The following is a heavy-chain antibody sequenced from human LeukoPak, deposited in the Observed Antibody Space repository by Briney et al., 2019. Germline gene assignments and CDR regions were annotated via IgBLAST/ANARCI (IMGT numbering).Heavy chain of an antibody. V-gene: IGHV4-39*01. D-gene: IGHD2-15*01. Sequence: SETLSPTCTVSGGSVTSTTYYWGWVRQPPGKGLEWVGVVHYNGATYYDPSLKSRVTMSIDTSENQFSLKVTSVTAADTAVYYCARRRVAATAGWFDPWGQGTLVTASS. J-gene: IGHJ5*02. CDR2: VHYNGAT. CDR3: ARRRVAATAGWFDP. CDR1: GGSVTSTTYY.